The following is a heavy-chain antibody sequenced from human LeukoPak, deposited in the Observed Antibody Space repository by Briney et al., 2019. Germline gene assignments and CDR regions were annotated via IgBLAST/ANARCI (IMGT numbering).Heavy chain of an antibody. CDR1: GFTFSSYG. Sequence: GGSLRLSCAASGFTFSSYGMHWVRQAPGKGLEWVAVISYDGSNKYYADSVKGRFTISRDNAKKSLYLQMNSLRDEDTAVYYCARGPPRDGYNFALEYWGQGTLVTVSS. J-gene: IGHJ4*02. V-gene: IGHV3-30*03. D-gene: IGHD5-24*01. CDR2: ISYDGSNK. CDR3: ARGPPRDGYNFALEY.